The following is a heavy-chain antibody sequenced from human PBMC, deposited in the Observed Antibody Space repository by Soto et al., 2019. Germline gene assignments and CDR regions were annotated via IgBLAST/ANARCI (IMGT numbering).Heavy chain of an antibody. D-gene: IGHD3-3*01. Sequence: PSQTLSLTCAISGDSVSSNSAAWSWLRQSPSRGLEWLGRTYYRSRWYNDYALSVKSRITINPDTSKNKFSLQLKSVTPEDTAVYYCVRGIGYIDSWGQGTLVTVSS. CDR2: TYYRSRWYN. V-gene: IGHV6-1*01. CDR3: VRGIGYIDS. J-gene: IGHJ4*02. CDR1: GDSVSSNSAA.